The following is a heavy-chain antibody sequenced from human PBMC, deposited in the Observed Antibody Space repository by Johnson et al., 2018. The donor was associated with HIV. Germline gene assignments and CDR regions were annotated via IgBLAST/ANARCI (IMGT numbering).Heavy chain of an antibody. J-gene: IGHJ3*02. CDR2: ISYDGSNK. Sequence: QVQLVESGGGVVQPGRSLRLSCAASGFTFSNYLMHWVRQAPGKGLEWVAVISYDGSNKYYADSVKGRFTISRDNSKNTLYLQMNSLRAEDTAVYYCAREENWNYDPDAFDIWGRGTMVTVSS. D-gene: IGHD1-7*01. CDR3: AREENWNYDPDAFDI. CDR1: GFTFSNYL. V-gene: IGHV3-30*04.